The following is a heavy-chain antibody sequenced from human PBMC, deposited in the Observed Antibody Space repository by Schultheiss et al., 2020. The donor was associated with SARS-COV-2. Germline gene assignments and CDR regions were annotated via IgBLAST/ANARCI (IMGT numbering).Heavy chain of an antibody. D-gene: IGHD3-10*01. Sequence: GGSLRLSCAASGFTFSGSAMHWVRQASGKGLEWVGRIRSKANSYATAYAASVKGRFTISRDDSKNTAYLQMNSLKTEDTAVYYCTSHFGFPDASSGRYFDYWGQGTLVTVSS. CDR2: IRSKANSYAT. CDR3: TSHFGFPDASSGRYFDY. CDR1: GFTFSGSA. J-gene: IGHJ4*02. V-gene: IGHV3-73*01.